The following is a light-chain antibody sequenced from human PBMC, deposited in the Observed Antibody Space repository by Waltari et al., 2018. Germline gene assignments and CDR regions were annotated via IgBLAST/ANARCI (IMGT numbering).Light chain of an antibody. CDR2: AAS. J-gene: IGKJ4*01. CDR1: QGISNS. V-gene: IGKV1-NL1*01. Sequence: DIKMIQSTSSLSAYVGDRITITCRASQGISNSLAWYQQKPGKAPKVLLYAASRLESGVPSRFSGSGSGSDYTLTSSSLQPVDFATYYCQQYYSTALNFGGGTKVEI. CDR3: QQYYSTALN.